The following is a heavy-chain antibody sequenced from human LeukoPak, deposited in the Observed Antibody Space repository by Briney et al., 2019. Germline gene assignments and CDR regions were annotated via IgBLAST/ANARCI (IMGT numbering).Heavy chain of an antibody. CDR3: ARGTGYSSIDY. V-gene: IGHV4-30-4*01. J-gene: IGHJ4*02. CDR2: IYYSGST. Sequence: SETLSLTCTVSGGSISSGDYYWSWIRQPPGKGLEWIGYIYYSGSTYYNPSLKSRVTISVDTSKNQFSLKVSSVTAADTAVYYCARGTGYSSIDYWGQGTLVTVSS. CDR1: GGSISSGDYY. D-gene: IGHD6-19*01.